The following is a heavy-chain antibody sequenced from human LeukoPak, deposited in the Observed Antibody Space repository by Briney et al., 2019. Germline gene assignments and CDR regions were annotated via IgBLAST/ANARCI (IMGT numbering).Heavy chain of an antibody. V-gene: IGHV4-34*01. J-gene: IGHJ6*03. CDR3: ASERSFMVRGVLKSHYYYYYMDI. Sequence: SETLSLTCAVYGGSLSGYQWSWIRQPPGKGLVWIGEINHGGGTNYNPSLKSRVTISADTSKNQLSLRLSSVTAADTAIYYCASERSFMVRGVLKSHYYYYYMDIWGKGTPVTVSS. CDR2: INHGGGT. D-gene: IGHD3-10*01. CDR1: GGSLSGYQ.